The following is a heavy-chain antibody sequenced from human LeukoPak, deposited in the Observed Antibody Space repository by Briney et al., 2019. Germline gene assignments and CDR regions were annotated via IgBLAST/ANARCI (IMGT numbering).Heavy chain of an antibody. D-gene: IGHD6-19*01. CDR3: VKDGDDSGWNYFDY. CDR2: ISYDGRNK. CDR1: GFPFSNHG. Sequence: GGSLRLSCAASGFPFSNHGMHRVRQAPGKGLEWVAVISYDGRNKYYADSVKGRFTISRDNSQDTLSLQMNSLRAEGTAVYYCVKDGDDSGWNYFDYWGQGTLVTVSS. J-gene: IGHJ4*02. V-gene: IGHV3-30*18.